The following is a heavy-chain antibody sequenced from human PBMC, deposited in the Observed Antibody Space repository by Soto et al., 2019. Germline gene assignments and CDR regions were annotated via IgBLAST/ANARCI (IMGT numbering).Heavy chain of an antibody. CDR2: IYWNDDK. V-gene: IGHV2-5*01. Sequence: SGPTLVNPTQTLTLTCTFSGFSLSTSGVGVGWIRQPPGEALEWLALIYWNDDKRYSPSLKSRLTITKDTSKNQVVLTMTNMDPVDTATYYCAHRSIAARGGAFDIWGQGTMVTVSS. CDR1: GFSLSTSGVG. J-gene: IGHJ3*02. CDR3: AHRSIAARGGAFDI. D-gene: IGHD6-6*01.